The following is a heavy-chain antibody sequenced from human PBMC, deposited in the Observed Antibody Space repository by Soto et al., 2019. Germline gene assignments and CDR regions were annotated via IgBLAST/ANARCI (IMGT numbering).Heavy chain of an antibody. Sequence: ASVKVSCKASGGTFSSYAISWVRQAPGQGLEWMGGIIPIFGTANYAQKFQGRVTITADESTSTAYMELSSLRSEDTAVYYCARNSRGQYYYYYGMDVWGQGTTVTVSS. V-gene: IGHV1-69*13. CDR1: GGTFSSYA. CDR2: IIPIFGTA. J-gene: IGHJ6*02. CDR3: ARNSRGQYYYYYGMDV. D-gene: IGHD6-13*01.